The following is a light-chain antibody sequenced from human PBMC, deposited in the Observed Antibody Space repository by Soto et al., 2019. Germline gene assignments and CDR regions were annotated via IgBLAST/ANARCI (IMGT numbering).Light chain of an antibody. CDR1: SSNIGAGYD. J-gene: IGLJ1*01. V-gene: IGLV1-40*01. Sequence: QSVLTQPPSVSGAPGQRVTISCTGSSSNIGAGYDVHWYQQLPGTAPKLLIYGNSNRPSGVPDRFSGSKSGTPASLAITGLQAGDEADYYCQSYDSSLSGYVFGTGTKVTVL. CDR2: GNS. CDR3: QSYDSSLSGYV.